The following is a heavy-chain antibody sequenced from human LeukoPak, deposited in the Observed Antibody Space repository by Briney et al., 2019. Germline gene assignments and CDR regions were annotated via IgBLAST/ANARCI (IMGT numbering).Heavy chain of an antibody. J-gene: IGHJ4*02. CDR2: IKRKSNGGTI. Sequence: GGSLRLSCAASGFTFSNAWMSWVRQAPGKGLEWVARIKRKSNGGTIDYAAPVKGRFTISRDDSKNTLYLQMNSLKTEDTAIYYCATGVAVAGLVPFDYWGQGTLVTVSS. CDR3: ATGVAVAGLVPFDY. CDR1: GFTFSNAW. D-gene: IGHD6-19*01. V-gene: IGHV3-15*01.